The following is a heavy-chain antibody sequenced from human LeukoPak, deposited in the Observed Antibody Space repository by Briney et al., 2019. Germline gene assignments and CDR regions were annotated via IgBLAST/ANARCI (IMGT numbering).Heavy chain of an antibody. Sequence: PSETLSLTCTVSGGSISSYYWSWIRQPPGKGLEWIGYIYYSGSTNYNPSLKSRVTISVDTSKNQFSLKLSSVTAADTAVYYCARGGRRIAALPFDYWGQGTLVTVSS. CDR1: GGSISSYY. J-gene: IGHJ4*02. D-gene: IGHD6-13*01. CDR3: ARGGRRIAALPFDY. CDR2: IYYSGST. V-gene: IGHV4-59*01.